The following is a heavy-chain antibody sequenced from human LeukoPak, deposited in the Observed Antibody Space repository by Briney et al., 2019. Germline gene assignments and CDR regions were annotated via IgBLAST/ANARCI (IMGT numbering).Heavy chain of an antibody. CDR2: IYYSGST. J-gene: IGHJ6*02. V-gene: IGHV4-59*01. CDR3: ARVPLGYCSSTSCYNYYYYYGMDV. Sequence: SETLSLTCTVSGGSISSYYWSGIRQPPGKGLEWIGYIYYSGSTNYNPSLKSRVTISVDTSKNQFSLKLSSVTAADTAVYYCARVPLGYCSSTSCYNYYYYYGMDVWGQGTAVTVSS. CDR1: GGSISSYY. D-gene: IGHD2-2*02.